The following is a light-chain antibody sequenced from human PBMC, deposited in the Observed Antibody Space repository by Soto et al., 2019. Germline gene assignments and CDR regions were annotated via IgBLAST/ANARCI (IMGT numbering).Light chain of an antibody. CDR1: QNVRNY. Sequence: DVQMTQSPSSLSASVGARVTITCRASQNVRNYVNWYVQKAGKAPEVLIYAASSLHSGVPSRVSGIGFGIEFTLTIISLQTEDSAIYYCLQAYSSSLTFGGGTKVEI. CDR2: AAS. CDR3: LQAYSSSLT. V-gene: IGKV1-39*01. J-gene: IGKJ4*01.